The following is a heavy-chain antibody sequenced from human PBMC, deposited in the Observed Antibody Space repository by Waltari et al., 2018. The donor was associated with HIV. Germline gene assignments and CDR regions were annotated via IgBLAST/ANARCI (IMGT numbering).Heavy chain of an antibody. CDR2: ISIESKTT. D-gene: IGHD6-25*01. Sequence: QVQLVQSGGGVVQPGRSLRLSCVASGFTFQSYGMHWVRQAPGKGLELLAVISIESKTTHYTDSVRGRIIISRENSKNTLYLRMNNLGPEDTAVYFCAKGAAAAAVEDLWGQGTLVTVSS. CDR1: GFTFQSYG. J-gene: IGHJ5*02. CDR3: AKGAAAAAVEDL. V-gene: IGHV3-30*18.